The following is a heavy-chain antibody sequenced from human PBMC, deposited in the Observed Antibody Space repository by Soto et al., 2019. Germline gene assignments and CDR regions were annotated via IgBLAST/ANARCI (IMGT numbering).Heavy chain of an antibody. D-gene: IGHD6-19*01. J-gene: IGHJ5*02. V-gene: IGHV1-8*01. CDR1: GYTFTSYD. Sequence: ASVKVSCKASGYTFTSYDINWVRQATGQGLEWMGWMNPNSGNTGYAQKFQGRVTMTRNTSISTAYMELGSLRSEDTAVYYCARGPGVYSSNWFDPWGQGTLVTVSS. CDR3: ARGPGVYSSNWFDP. CDR2: MNPNSGNT.